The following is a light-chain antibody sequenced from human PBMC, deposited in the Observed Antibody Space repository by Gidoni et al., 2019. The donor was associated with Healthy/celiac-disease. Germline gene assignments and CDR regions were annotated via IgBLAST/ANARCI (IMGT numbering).Light chain of an antibody. CDR2: AVS. Sequence: QSALTQPASVSGSPGESITISGTGTSSDVGCYNYVSWYQQHPGKAPKLMIYAVSNRPSGVSNRFSGSKSGNTASLTISGLQAADEADYYCSSYTSSSTLVVFGGGTKLTVL. CDR1: SSDVGCYNY. CDR3: SSYTSSSTLVV. J-gene: IGLJ2*01. V-gene: IGLV2-14*01.